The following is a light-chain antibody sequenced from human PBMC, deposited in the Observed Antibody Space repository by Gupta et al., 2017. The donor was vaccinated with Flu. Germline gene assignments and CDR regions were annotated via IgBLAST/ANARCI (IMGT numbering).Light chain of an antibody. CDR1: QSLLHSNGYNY. Sequence: DIVMTQSPLSLPVTPGEPASISCRSSQSLLHSNGYNYLDWYLQKPGQSPQLLIYLGSNWASGVPDRFSGSGSGTDFTLKISRVEAEDVGVYYCMQSLQNPSSFGQGTKLEIK. CDR3: MQSLQNPSS. V-gene: IGKV2-28*01. J-gene: IGKJ2*03. CDR2: LGS.